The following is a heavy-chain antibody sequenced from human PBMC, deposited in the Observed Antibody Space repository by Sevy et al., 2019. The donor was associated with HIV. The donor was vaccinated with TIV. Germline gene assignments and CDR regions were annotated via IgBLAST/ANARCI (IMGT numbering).Heavy chain of an antibody. V-gene: IGHV3-48*01. D-gene: IGHD3-16*01. CDR2: ITTSGGTI. CDR1: GFTFSSYD. CDR3: ARDKMGGSFDI. Sequence: GGSLRLSCAASGFTFSSYDMNWVRQAPGKGLEWVSFITTSGGTIYYADTVKGRFTVSRDSAENSVYLQMNSLRVEDTAVYYCARDKMGGSFDIWGQGTMVTVSS. J-gene: IGHJ3*02.